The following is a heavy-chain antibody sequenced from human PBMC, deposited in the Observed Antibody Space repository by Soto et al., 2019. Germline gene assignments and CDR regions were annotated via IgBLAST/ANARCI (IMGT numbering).Heavy chain of an antibody. V-gene: IGHV3-23*01. CDR2: ISGNGAGT. D-gene: IGHD6-6*01. Sequence: EVQLLESGGGLVQPGGSLRLSCAASGFTISNYAMNWVRLAPGRGLEWVSSISGNGAGTYYAGSVKGRFTISRDNSKNTLYLKMNSLRVEDTAVYFCVKDPEYSSSGGLDYWGQGTLVTVSS. J-gene: IGHJ4*02. CDR3: VKDPEYSSSGGLDY. CDR1: GFTISNYA.